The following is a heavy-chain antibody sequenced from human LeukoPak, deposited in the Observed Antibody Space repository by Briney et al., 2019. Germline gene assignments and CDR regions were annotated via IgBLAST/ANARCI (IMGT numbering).Heavy chain of an antibody. J-gene: IGHJ4*02. CDR3: AKDGPASWGYFDY. CDR1: GFTFSSYI. CDR2: ISGSGSST. V-gene: IGHV3-23*01. D-gene: IGHD3-16*01. Sequence: GGSLRLSCEASGFTFSSYIMTWVRQAPGKGLEWVSAISGSGSSTYYADSVKGRFTISRDNSKNTLYLQMNSLRAEDTAEYYCAKDGPASWGYFDYWGQGTLVTVSS.